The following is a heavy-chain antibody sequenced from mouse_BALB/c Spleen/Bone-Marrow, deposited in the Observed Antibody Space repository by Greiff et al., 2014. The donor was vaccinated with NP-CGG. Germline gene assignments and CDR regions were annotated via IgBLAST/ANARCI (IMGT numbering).Heavy chain of an antibody. V-gene: IGHV1-87*01. J-gene: IGHJ2*01. CDR1: GYTFTSYW. CDR2: IYPGDGDT. Sequence: LQESGAELARPGASVELSCKASGYTFTSYWMQWVKQRPGQGLEWIGAIYPGDGDTRYTQKFKGKATLTADTSSSTAYMQLSSLASEDSAVYYCSREGGYWGQGTTLTVSS. CDR3: SREGGY.